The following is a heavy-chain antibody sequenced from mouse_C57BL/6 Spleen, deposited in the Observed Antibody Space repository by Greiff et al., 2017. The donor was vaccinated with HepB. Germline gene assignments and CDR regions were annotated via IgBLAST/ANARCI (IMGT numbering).Heavy chain of an antibody. Sequence: QVQLKQPGAELVKPGASVKLSCKASGYTFTSYWMHWVKQRPGQGLEWIGMIHPNSGSTNYNEKFKSKATLTVDKSSSTAYMQLSSLTSEDSAVYYCARVGYGNYVDFDYWGQGTTLTVSS. J-gene: IGHJ2*01. CDR3: ARVGYGNYVDFDY. D-gene: IGHD2-1*01. V-gene: IGHV1-64*01. CDR1: GYTFTSYW. CDR2: IHPNSGST.